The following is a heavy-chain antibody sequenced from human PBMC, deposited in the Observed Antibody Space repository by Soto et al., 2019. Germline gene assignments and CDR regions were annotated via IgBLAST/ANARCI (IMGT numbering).Heavy chain of an antibody. D-gene: IGHD3-3*01. CDR1: GGTFNTYP. Sequence: QVQLEQSGAEVKKPGSSVKVSCQTSGGTFNTYPISWLRQAPGQGLEGLGGVLPVFRIVNYEQQFQDRLNLTTGESTTSVYMELSRLKPEDTAVYFWARAHLSGRHYAFRSDAAASVYRYGRGVWGEGSTVIV. CDR2: VLPVFRIV. V-gene: IGHV1-69*01. J-gene: IGHJ6*02. CDR3: ARAHLSGRHYAFRSDAAASVYRYGRGV.